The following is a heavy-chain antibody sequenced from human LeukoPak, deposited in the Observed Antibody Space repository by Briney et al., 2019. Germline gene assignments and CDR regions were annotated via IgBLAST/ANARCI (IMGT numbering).Heavy chain of an antibody. CDR2: IYYSGST. J-gene: IGHJ4*02. Sequence: TLSLTCTVSGGSISSGGYYRSWIRQHPGKGLEWIGYIYYSGSTYYNPSLKSRVTISVDTSKNQFSLKLSSVTAADTAVYYCARGITMVRGVIIRPIPFDYWGQGTLVTVSS. CDR3: ARGITMVRGVIIRPIPFDY. V-gene: IGHV4-31*03. CDR1: GGSISSGGYY. D-gene: IGHD3-10*01.